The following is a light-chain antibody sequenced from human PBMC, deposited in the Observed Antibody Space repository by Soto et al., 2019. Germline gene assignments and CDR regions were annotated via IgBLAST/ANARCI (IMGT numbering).Light chain of an antibody. V-gene: IGKV1-5*03. CDR1: HSSSRW. J-gene: IGKJ1*01. CDR3: QQYNSSPT. Sequence: DIQMTQSPSTLSASVGDRVTITCRASHSSSRWLAWYQQKPGKAPKLLIYKASSLESGVPSRFSGSGSGTEFTLTISSLQPDDFATYYSQQYNSSPTFGQGTKVEIK. CDR2: KAS.